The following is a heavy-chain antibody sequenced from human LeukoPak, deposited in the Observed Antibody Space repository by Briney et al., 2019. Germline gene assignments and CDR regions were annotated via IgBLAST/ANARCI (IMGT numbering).Heavy chain of an antibody. Sequence: SETLSLTCAVYGGSFNGYYWGRIRQPPGKGLEWIGSIFYSGSTYYNPSLKSRVTISVDTSNNQFSLKLTSVTAAGTAMYYCVTQILLCHYYWGQGTLVTVSS. V-gene: IGHV4-34*12. J-gene: IGHJ4*02. D-gene: IGHD3-10*01. CDR1: GGSFNGYY. CDR3: VTQILLCHYY. CDR2: IFYSGST.